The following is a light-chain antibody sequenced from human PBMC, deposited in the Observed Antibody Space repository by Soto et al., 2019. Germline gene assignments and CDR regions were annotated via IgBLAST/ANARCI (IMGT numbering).Light chain of an antibody. J-gene: IGKJ5*01. V-gene: IGKV1-39*01. CDR3: QQSLSNLIT. CDR1: QSISSY. Sequence: DIPMTQSPSPLSASVGDRVTITCRASQSISSYLNWYQQKPGKAPKLLIYAASSLQSGVPSRFSGSGSGTDFTLTISSLQPEDFATYYCQQSLSNLITFGQGTRLEIK. CDR2: AAS.